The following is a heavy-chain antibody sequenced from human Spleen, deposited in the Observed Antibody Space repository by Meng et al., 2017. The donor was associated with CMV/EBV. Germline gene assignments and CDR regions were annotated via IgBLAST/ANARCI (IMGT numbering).Heavy chain of an antibody. CDR2: ISSSSSTI. Sequence: GESLKISCAASGFTFSSYSMNWVRQDLGKGLEWVSYISSSSSTIYYADSVKGRFTISRDNDKNSLYLQMNSLRAEDTAVYYCASIGIVGANATFLDYWGQGTLVTVSS. CDR1: GFTFSSYS. V-gene: IGHV3-48*04. J-gene: IGHJ4*02. D-gene: IGHD1-26*01. CDR3: ASIGIVGANATFLDY.